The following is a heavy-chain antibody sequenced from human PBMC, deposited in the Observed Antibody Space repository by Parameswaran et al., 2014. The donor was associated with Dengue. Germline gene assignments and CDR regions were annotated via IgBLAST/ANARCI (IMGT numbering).Heavy chain of an antibody. CDR2: ISVRGNTI. CDR3: ARALKSMWLGEERVRRDYYYGLDV. Sequence: VRQAPGKGLEWLSYISVRGNTIYYADSVKGRFTISRDNAKNSLSLHMNSLRAEDTAVYYCARALKSMWLGEERVRRDYYYGLDVWGQGTTVTVSS. V-gene: IGHV3-48*03. D-gene: IGHD3-10*01. J-gene: IGHJ6*02.